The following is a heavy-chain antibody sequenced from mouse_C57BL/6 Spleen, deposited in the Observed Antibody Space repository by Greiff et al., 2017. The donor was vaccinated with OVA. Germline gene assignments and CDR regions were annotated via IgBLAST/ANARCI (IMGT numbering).Heavy chain of an antibody. Sequence: QVQLKQPGAELVRPGSSVKLSCKASGYTFTSYWMDWVKQRPGQGLEWIGNIYPSDSETHYNQKFKDKATLTVDKSSSTAYMQLSSLTSEDSAVYYCASITTVEYFDVWGTGTTVTVSS. D-gene: IGHD1-1*01. CDR3: ASITTVEYFDV. CDR2: IYPSDSET. J-gene: IGHJ1*03. CDR1: GYTFTSYW. V-gene: IGHV1-61*01.